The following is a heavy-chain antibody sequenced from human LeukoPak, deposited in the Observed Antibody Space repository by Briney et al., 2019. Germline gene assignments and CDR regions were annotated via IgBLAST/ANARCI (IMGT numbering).Heavy chain of an antibody. CDR2: ILANGVNT. J-gene: IGHJ5*02. CDR1: GGSISSSSYY. Sequence: PSETLSLTCTVSGGSISSSSYYWGWVRQAPGKGLEWVSGILANGVNTYYADSVKGRYTISKDRSKNTLYLQMNNLRADDTAVYYCVKDLNYGDGRWEFDPWGQGALVTVSS. D-gene: IGHD4-17*01. CDR3: VKDLNYGDGRWEFDP. V-gene: IGHV3-23*01.